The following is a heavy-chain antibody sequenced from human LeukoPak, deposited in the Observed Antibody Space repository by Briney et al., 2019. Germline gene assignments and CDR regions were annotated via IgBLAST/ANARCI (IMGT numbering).Heavy chain of an antibody. J-gene: IGHJ4*02. CDR2: IKQDGSEK. D-gene: IGHD5-12*01. CDR1: GFTFSSYS. V-gene: IGHV3-7*01. CDR3: ARAGLPWALDY. Sequence: GGSLRLSCAASGFTFSSYSMNWVRQAPGKGLEWVASIKQDGSEKYYVPSVKGRFTISRDNAKTSLYLQMNSLRVEDTAVYYCARAGLPWALDYWGQGTLVTVSS.